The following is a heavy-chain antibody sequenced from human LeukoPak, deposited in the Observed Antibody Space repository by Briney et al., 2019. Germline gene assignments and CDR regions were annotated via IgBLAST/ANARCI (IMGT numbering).Heavy chain of an antibody. V-gene: IGHV1-8*01. CDR2: MNPNSGNT. Sequence: ASVTVSCTASGYTFTSYDINWVRQATGQGLEWMGWMNPNSGNTGYAQKFQGRVTMTRNTSISTAYMELSSLRSEDTAVYYCARPLRYCRGGSCYLRDYWAQGTRVTVPS. J-gene: IGHJ4*02. CDR1: GYTFTSYD. CDR3: ARPLRYCRGGSCYLRDY. D-gene: IGHD2-15*01.